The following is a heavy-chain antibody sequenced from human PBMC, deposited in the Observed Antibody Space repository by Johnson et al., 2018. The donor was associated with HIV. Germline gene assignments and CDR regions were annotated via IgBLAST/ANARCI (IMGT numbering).Heavy chain of an antibody. V-gene: IGHV3-30*03. CDR2: ISYDGTNK. Sequence: QVQLVESGGGLIQPGGSLRLSCAASGFTVSSNYMSWVRQAPGKGLVWVAVISYDGTNKYYADSVKGRFTISRDNSKNTLYLQMNSLRPEDTAVYYCARDKANWGPSRDVGAFDIWGQGTMVTVSS. D-gene: IGHD7-27*01. CDR3: ARDKANWGPSRDVGAFDI. CDR1: GFTVSSNY. J-gene: IGHJ3*02.